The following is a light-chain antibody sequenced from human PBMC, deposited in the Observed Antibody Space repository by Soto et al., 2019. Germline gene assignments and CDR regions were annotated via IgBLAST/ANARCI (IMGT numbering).Light chain of an antibody. CDR3: SSYISSSTFLV. CDR2: EVS. J-gene: IGLJ2*01. CDR1: SRDVGGYNY. Sequence: QSALTQPASVSGSPGQSITISCTGTSRDVGGYNYVSWHQQHPGKAPKVIITEVSNRPSGVSNRFSGSKSGNTASLTISGLQAEDEADDYCSSYISSSTFLVFGGGTKLTVL. V-gene: IGLV2-14*01.